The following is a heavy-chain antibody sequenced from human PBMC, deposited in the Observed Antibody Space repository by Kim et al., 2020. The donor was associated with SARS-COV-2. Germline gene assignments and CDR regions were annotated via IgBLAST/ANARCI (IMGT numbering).Heavy chain of an antibody. Sequence: GGSLRLSCAASGFTFSSYGMHWVRQAPGKGLEWVAVISYDGSNKYYADSVKGRFTISRDNSKNTLYLQMNSLRAEDTAVYYCAKIYCSSTSCYTGSWVYYYYYGMDVWGQGTTVTVSS. J-gene: IGHJ6*02. CDR2: ISYDGSNK. V-gene: IGHV3-30*18. CDR3: AKIYCSSTSCYTGSWVYYYYYGMDV. CDR1: GFTFSSYG. D-gene: IGHD2-2*02.